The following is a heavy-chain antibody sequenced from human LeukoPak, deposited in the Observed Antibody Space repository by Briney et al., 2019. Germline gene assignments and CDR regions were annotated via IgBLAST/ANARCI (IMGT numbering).Heavy chain of an antibody. D-gene: IGHD4-11*01. V-gene: IGHV3-30*03. Sequence: GGSLRLSCAASGFTFSSYGMHWVRQAPGKGLEWVAVISYDGSNKYYADSVKGRFTISRDNSKNTLYLQMNSLRAEDTAVYYCAASGMTRRDGIDYWGQGTLVTVSS. CDR1: GFTFSSYG. CDR3: AASGMTRRDGIDY. J-gene: IGHJ4*02. CDR2: ISYDGSNK.